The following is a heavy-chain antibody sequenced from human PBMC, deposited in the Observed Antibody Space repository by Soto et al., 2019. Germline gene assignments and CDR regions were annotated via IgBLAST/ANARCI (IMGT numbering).Heavy chain of an antibody. Sequence: GESLRLSCAASGFTFSSYAMSWVRQAPGKGLEWVSAISGSGGSTYYADSVKGRFTISRDNSKNTLYLQMNSLRAEDTAVYYCAKAEGYSSSPLVWGQGTLVTVSS. CDR3: AKAEGYSSSPLV. CDR1: GFTFSSYA. D-gene: IGHD6-6*01. CDR2: ISGSGGST. V-gene: IGHV3-23*01. J-gene: IGHJ4*02.